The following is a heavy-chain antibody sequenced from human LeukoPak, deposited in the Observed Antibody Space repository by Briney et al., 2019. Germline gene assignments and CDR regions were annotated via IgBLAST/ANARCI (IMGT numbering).Heavy chain of an antibody. Sequence: GGSLRLSCAASGFTFSSYSMNWVRQAPGKGLEWVSSISSSSSYIYYADSVKGRSTISRDNAKNSLYLQMNSLRAEDTAVYYCARDGCSSTSCSPTWFDPWGQGTLVTVSS. V-gene: IGHV3-21*01. CDR1: GFTFSSYS. CDR3: ARDGCSSTSCSPTWFDP. J-gene: IGHJ5*02. CDR2: ISSSSSYI. D-gene: IGHD2-2*01.